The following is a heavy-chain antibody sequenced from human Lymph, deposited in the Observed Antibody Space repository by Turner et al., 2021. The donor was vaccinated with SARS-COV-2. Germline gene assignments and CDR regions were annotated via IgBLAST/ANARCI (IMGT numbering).Heavy chain of an antibody. CDR2: ISYDGSNK. J-gene: IGHJ6*02. V-gene: IGHV3-30*04. CDR3: ARYASGGYFYYGMDV. CDR1: AFTFSTDA. D-gene: IGHD3-10*01. Sequence: VQLLESGGGVVQPGRSRRLSCAASAFTFSTDAIYWVRQAPGKGMEWVAVISYDGSNKYYADSGKGRFTISRDNSKNTRYLKMNSLRAEDTAVYYCARYASGGYFYYGMDVWGQGTTVTVSS.